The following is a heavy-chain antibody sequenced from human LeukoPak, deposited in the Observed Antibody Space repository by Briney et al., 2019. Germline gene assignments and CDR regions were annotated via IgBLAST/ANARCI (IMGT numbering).Heavy chain of an antibody. Sequence: SETLSLTCTVSGGSISSGSYYWSWIRQSAGKGLEWIGRIYGSGTTNYNPSLKSRVTISVDTSKNQFSLKLSSVTAADTAVYYCARDPGYYGSGSTFDYWGQGTLVTVSS. CDR3: ARDPGYYGSGSTFDY. CDR1: GGSISSGSYY. CDR2: IYGSGTT. J-gene: IGHJ4*02. D-gene: IGHD3-10*01. V-gene: IGHV4-61*02.